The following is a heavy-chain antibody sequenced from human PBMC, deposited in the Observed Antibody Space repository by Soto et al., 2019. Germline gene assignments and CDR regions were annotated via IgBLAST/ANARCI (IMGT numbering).Heavy chain of an antibody. CDR1: GGSISSGGYY. CDR3: ARGGYCSGGSCYLNVAEYFQH. Sequence: SETLSLTCTVSGGSISSGGYYWSWIRQHPGKGLEWIGYIYYSGSTYYNPSLKSRVTISVDTSKNQFSLKLSSVTAADTAVYYCARGGYCSGGSCYLNVAEYFQHWGQGTLVTVSS. CDR2: IYYSGST. V-gene: IGHV4-31*03. D-gene: IGHD2-15*01. J-gene: IGHJ1*01.